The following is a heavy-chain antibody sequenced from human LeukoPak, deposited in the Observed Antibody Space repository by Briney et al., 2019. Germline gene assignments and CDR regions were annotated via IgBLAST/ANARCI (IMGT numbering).Heavy chain of an antibody. CDR3: ARDHSMDYGNWFDP. V-gene: IGHV3-23*01. D-gene: IGHD4-17*01. Sequence: PGGSLRLSCAASGFTFSSYAMNWVRQAPGKGLECVSTISGNGGSTYYADSVKGRFTISRDNSRNTLYLQMNSLRADDTAVYYCARDHSMDYGNWFDPWGQGTLVTVSS. CDR2: ISGNGGST. CDR1: GFTFSSYA. J-gene: IGHJ5*02.